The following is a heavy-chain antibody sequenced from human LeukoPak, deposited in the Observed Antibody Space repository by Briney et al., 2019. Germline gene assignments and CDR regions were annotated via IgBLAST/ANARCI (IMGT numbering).Heavy chain of an antibody. V-gene: IGHV3-53*01. Sequence: GRSLRLSCAASGFTVSSNYMSWVRQAPGKGLEWVSIIYSGGSTYYADSVKGRFTISRDNSKNTLYLQMNSLRVEDTAVYYCASGVATVTQYYFDYWGRGTLVTVSS. CDR3: ASGVATVTQYYFDY. D-gene: IGHD4-17*01. CDR2: IYSGGST. CDR1: GFTVSSNY. J-gene: IGHJ4*02.